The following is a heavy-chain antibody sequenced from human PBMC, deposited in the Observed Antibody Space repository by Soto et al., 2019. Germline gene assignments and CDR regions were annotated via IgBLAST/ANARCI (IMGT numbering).Heavy chain of an antibody. V-gene: IGHV3-48*03. CDR1: GFTFSSYE. D-gene: IGHD2-15*01. Sequence: SCAASGFTFSSYEMNWVRQAPGKGLEWVSYISSSGSTIYYADSVKDRFTISRDNAKNSLYLQMNSLRAEDTAVYYCARDYTPVVTWPDAYYGMDVWGQGTTVTVSS. CDR2: ISSSGSTI. CDR3: ARDYTPVVTWPDAYYGMDV. J-gene: IGHJ6*02.